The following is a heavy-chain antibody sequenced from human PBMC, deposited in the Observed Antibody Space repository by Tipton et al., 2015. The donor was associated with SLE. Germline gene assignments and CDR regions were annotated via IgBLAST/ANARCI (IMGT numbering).Heavy chain of an antibody. J-gene: IGHJ4*02. D-gene: IGHD1-26*01. CDR2: IYPGDSDT. CDR3: ARGPGDYYFDY. Sequence: QLVQSGAEVKKPGESLKISCQVSGYKFTSNWIGWVRQLPGKGLEWMGIIYPGDSDTRYSPSFQGQVTMSVDKSIDTAYLQWDSLKASDTAMYYCARGPGDYYFDYWDQGSLVTVSS. CDR1: GYKFTSNW. V-gene: IGHV5-51*03.